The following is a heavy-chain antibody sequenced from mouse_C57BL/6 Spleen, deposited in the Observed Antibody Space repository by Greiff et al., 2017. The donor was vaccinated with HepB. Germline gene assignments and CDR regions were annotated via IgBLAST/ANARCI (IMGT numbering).Heavy chain of an antibody. J-gene: IGHJ2*01. CDR3: ARGGDGHFDY. V-gene: IGHV1-81*01. CDR2: IYPRSGNT. CDR1: GYTFTSYG. Sequence: VQLVESGAELARPGASVKLSCKASGYTFTSYGISWVKQRTGQGLEWIGEIYPRSGNTYYNEKFKGKATLTADKSSSTAYMELRSLTSEDSAVYFCARGGDGHFDYWGQGTTLTVSS. D-gene: IGHD2-3*01.